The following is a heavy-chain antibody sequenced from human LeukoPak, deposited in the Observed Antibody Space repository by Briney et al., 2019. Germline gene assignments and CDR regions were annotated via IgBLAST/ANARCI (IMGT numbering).Heavy chain of an antibody. V-gene: IGHV3-9*03. CDR3: AKGNYDILTGPMDV. Sequence: PGRSLRLYCAASGFTFDDYAMHWVRQAPGKGLEWVSGISWNSGSIGYADSVKGRFTISRDNAKNSLYLQMNSLRAEDMALYYCAKGNYDILTGPMDVWGKGTTVTVSS. J-gene: IGHJ6*03. CDR2: ISWNSGSI. CDR1: GFTFDDYA. D-gene: IGHD3-9*01.